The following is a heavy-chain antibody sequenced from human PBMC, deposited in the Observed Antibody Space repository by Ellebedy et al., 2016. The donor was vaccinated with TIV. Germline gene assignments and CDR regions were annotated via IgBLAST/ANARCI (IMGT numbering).Heavy chain of an antibody. J-gene: IGHJ4*02. CDR1: GFTFSSYA. Sequence: GGSLRLSXAASGFTFSSYAMHWVRQAPGKGLEWVAVISYDGSNKYYADSVKGRFTISRDNSKNTLYLQMNSLRAEDTAVYYCASDLNWGQGTLVTVSS. CDR3: ASDLN. V-gene: IGHV3-30-3*01. CDR2: ISYDGSNK.